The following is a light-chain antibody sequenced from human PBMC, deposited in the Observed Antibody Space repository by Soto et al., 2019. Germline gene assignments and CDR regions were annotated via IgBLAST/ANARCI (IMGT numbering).Light chain of an antibody. Sequence: EIVLTQSPGTLSLSPGEGAILSCRASQSVNSNYLAWYQQKPGQAPRLLIYGASSRATGVPNRFSGSGSGTDFTLTISRLEPEDFAVYYCHQYGLSPRHPFGQGTKLEIK. J-gene: IGKJ2*01. CDR1: QSVNSNY. V-gene: IGKV3-20*01. CDR3: HQYGLSPRHP. CDR2: GAS.